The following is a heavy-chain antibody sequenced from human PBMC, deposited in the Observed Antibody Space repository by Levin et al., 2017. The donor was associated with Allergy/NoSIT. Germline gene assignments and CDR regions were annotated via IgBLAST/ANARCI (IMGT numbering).Heavy chain of an antibody. J-gene: IGHJ4*02. CDR1: GYTFTDCG. CDR3: ARDDPYDSSGYYDY. D-gene: IGHD3-22*01. Sequence: ASVKVSCKASGYTFTDCGITWVRQAPGQGLEWMGWISAYSGNTHYAQKFQGRVTMTTDTSTSTAYMELRSLRSDDTAVYYCARDDPYDSSGYYDYWGQGTLVTVSS. V-gene: IGHV1-18*01. CDR2: ISAYSGNT.